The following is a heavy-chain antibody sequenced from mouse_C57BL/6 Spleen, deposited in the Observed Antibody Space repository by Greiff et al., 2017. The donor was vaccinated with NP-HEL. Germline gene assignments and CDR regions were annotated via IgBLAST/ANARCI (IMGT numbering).Heavy chain of an antibody. CDR3: ARDGDYYGSREDWYFDV. CDR2: INYDGSST. Sequence: EVHLVESEGGLVQPGSSMKLSCTASGFTFSDYYMAWVRQVPEKGLEWVANINYDGSSTYYLDSLKSRFIISRDNAKNILYLQMSSLKSEDTATYYCARDGDYYGSREDWYFDVWGTGTTVTVSS. V-gene: IGHV5-16*01. J-gene: IGHJ1*03. D-gene: IGHD1-1*01. CDR1: GFTFSDYY.